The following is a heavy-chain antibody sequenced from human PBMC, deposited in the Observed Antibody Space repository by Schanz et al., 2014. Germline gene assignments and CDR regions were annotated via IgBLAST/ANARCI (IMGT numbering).Heavy chain of an antibody. CDR3: ARGNYGMDV. CDR1: GFTFSDYY. V-gene: IGHV3-11*01. CDR2: INGGGETT. Sequence: QVHLVESGGGLVKPGGSLRLSCAASGFTFSDYYMTWIRQAPGKGLEWVSYINGGGETTYYADSVRGRFTISRDNAKTALFLQMNRMRDEDAAKYYCARGNYGMDVWGQGTTVTVSS. J-gene: IGHJ6*02.